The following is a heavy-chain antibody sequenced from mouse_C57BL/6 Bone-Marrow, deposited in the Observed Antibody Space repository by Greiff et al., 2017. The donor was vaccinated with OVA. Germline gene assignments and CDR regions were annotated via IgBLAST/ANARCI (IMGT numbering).Heavy chain of an antibody. D-gene: IGHD1-1*01. CDR1: GYTFTDYY. CDR2: INPYNGGT. Sequence: VQLQQSGPVLVKPGASVKMSCKASGYTFTDYYMNWVKQSHGKSLEWIGVINPYNGGTSYNQKFKGKATLTVDKSSSTAYMELNSLTSEDSAVYYCAREGIYYYPYWGQGTTLTVSS. CDR3: AREGIYYYPY. V-gene: IGHV1-19*01. J-gene: IGHJ2*01.